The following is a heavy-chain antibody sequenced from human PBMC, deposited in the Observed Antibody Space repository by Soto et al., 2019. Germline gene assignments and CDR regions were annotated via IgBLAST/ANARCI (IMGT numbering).Heavy chain of an antibody. Sequence: GGSLRLSCAASGFTFSSYSMNWVRQAPGKGLEWVSYISSSSSTIYYADSVKGRFTISRDNAKNSLYLQMNSLRAEDTAVYYCARVDRIAAAGCGAPLCYYYYGMDVWGQGTTVTVSS. CDR3: ARVDRIAAAGCGAPLCYYYYGMDV. CDR1: GFTFSSYS. J-gene: IGHJ6*02. CDR2: ISSSSSTI. V-gene: IGHV3-48*01. D-gene: IGHD6-13*01.